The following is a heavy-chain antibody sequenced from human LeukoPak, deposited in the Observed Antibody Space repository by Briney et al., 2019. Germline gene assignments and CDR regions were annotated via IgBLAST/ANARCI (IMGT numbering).Heavy chain of an antibody. CDR3: ARGQQSAPLDAFDI. V-gene: IGHV3-53*01. CDR2: VFGGGQI. D-gene: IGHD6-13*01. J-gene: IGHJ3*02. Sequence: GGSLRLSCVASGFSVNYNYLHWVRQAPGQGLAWVSVVFGGGQIYHPDPVKGRFTSSRDLLTNMVFLNKDNLRAEDTAVYFCARGQQSAPLDAFDIWGRGTLVTVSS. CDR1: GFSVNYNY.